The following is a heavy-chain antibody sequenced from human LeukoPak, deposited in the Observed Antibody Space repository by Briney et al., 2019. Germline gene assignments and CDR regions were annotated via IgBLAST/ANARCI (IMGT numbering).Heavy chain of an antibody. J-gene: IGHJ3*02. CDR3: ARVRGQLERRRAFDI. D-gene: IGHD1-1*01. Sequence: ASVKVSCKASGGTFSSYAISWVRQAPGQGLEWMGGIIPIFGTANYAQKFQGGVTITADESTSTAYMELSSLRSEDTAVYYCARVRGQLERRRAFDIWGQGTMVTVSS. CDR2: IIPIFGTA. CDR1: GGTFSSYA. V-gene: IGHV1-69*01.